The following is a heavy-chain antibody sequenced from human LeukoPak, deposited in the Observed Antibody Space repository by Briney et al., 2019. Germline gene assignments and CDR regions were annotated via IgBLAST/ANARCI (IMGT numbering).Heavy chain of an antibody. J-gene: IGHJ4*02. D-gene: IGHD5-18*01. CDR3: ARELDTAMDFDY. CDR1: GFTFSSYS. V-gene: IGHV3-21*01. Sequence: GGSLRLSCAASGFTFSSYSMNWVRQAPGKGLEWVSSISSSSSYIYYADSVKGRFTISRDNAKNSLYLQMNSLRAEDTAVYYCARELDTAMDFDYWGQGTLVTVSP. CDR2: ISSSSSYI.